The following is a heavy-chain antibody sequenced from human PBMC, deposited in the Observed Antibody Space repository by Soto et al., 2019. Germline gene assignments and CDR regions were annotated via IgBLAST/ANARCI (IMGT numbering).Heavy chain of an antibody. V-gene: IGHV3-13*01. J-gene: IGHJ4*02. D-gene: IGHD4-17*01. Sequence: PGGSLRLSCAASGFTFSSYDMLWVRQATGKGLEWVSAIGTAGDTYYPGSVKGRFTISRENAKNSLYLQMNSLRAGDTAVYYCARAGGRYGDYEYYFDYWGQGTLVTVSS. CDR3: ARAGGRYGDYEYYFDY. CDR2: IGTAGDT. CDR1: GFTFSSYD.